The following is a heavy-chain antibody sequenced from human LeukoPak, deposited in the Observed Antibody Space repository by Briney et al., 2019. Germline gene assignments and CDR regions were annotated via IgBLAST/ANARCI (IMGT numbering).Heavy chain of an antibody. V-gene: IGHV4-4*07. Sequence: SETLSLTCTVSGGSISSYYWSWIRQPAGKGLEWIGRIYTSGSTNYNPSLKSRVTMSVDTSKNQFSLKLSSVTAADTAVYYCARGTGSGPRTANYYYYGMDVWGQGTMVTVSS. CDR2: IYTSGST. CDR1: GGSISSYY. CDR3: ARGTGSGPRTANYYYYGMDV. J-gene: IGHJ6*02. D-gene: IGHD3-10*01.